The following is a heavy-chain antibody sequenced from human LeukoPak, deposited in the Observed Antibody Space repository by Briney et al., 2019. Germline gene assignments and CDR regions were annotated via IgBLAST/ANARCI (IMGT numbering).Heavy chain of an antibody. Sequence: SVKVSCKASGGTFSSYAISWVRQAPGQGLEWVGRIIPIFGTANYAQKFQGRVTITTDESTSTAYMELSSLRSEDTAVYYCARMASSYSSSSYWGQGTLVTVSS. CDR3: ARMASSYSSSSY. CDR2: IIPIFGTA. CDR1: GGTFSSYA. D-gene: IGHD6-13*01. V-gene: IGHV1-69*05. J-gene: IGHJ4*02.